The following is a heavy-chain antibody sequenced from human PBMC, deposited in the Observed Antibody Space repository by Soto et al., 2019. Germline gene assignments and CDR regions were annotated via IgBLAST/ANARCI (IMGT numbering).Heavy chain of an antibody. Sequence: KPSETLSLTCTVSGDSISTYYRSWIRQPPGKGLQWIGYIFYSGGTAYNPSLKSRVTISLDMSKKQISLKLSSVTTADTATYFCARLQLVQKVIDYWGQGTLVTVSS. J-gene: IGHJ4*02. CDR3: ARLQLVQKVIDY. CDR2: IFYSGGT. CDR1: GDSISTYY. V-gene: IGHV4-59*01. D-gene: IGHD1-1*01.